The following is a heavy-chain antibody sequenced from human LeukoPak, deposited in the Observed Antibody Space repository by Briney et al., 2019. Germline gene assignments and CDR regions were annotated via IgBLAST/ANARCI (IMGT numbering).Heavy chain of an antibody. J-gene: IGHJ4*02. CDR3: ARGAAMVGY. V-gene: IGHV4-61*01. CDR2: IYYSGST. CDR1: GGSVSSGSYY. D-gene: IGHD5-18*01. Sequence: SETLSLTCTVSGGSVSSGSYYWSWIRQPPGKGLEWIGYIYYSGSTNYNPSLKSRVTISVDTSKNQFSLKLSSVTAADTAVYYCARGAAMVGYWGQGTLVTVSS.